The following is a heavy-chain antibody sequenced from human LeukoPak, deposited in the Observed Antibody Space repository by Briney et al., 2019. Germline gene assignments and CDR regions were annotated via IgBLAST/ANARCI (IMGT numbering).Heavy chain of an antibody. CDR3: ARGRRGFGQTWFDP. CDR2: INHSGST. Sequence: SETLSLTCAVSGYSISSGYYWGWIRQPPGKGLEWIGSINHSGSTYYNPSLKSRVTISVDTSKNQFSLKLSSVTAADTAVYYCARGRRGFGQTWFDPWGQGTLVTVSS. V-gene: IGHV4-38-2*01. CDR1: GYSISSGYY. D-gene: IGHD3-10*01. J-gene: IGHJ5*02.